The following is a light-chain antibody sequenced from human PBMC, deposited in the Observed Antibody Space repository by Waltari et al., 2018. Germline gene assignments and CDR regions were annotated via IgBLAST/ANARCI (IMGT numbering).Light chain of an antibody. CDR3: GAWDDSLNGLYV. CDR2: SNN. Sequence: QSVLTQPPSASGTPGQRVTISCSGSSSNIGSNTVNWYQQLPGTAPKLIIYSNNQRPSGVPDRFSGSKSGTSASLAISGLQSEDEADYYCGAWDDSLNGLYVFGTGTKVTVL. V-gene: IGLV1-44*01. CDR1: SSNIGSNT. J-gene: IGLJ1*01.